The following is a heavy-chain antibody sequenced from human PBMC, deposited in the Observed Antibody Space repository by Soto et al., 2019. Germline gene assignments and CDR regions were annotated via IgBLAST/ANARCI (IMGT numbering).Heavy chain of an antibody. J-gene: IGHJ5*02. V-gene: IGHV4-39*01. CDR3: ARILRFLEWFPLGWFDP. CDR1: GGSISSSSYY. Sequence: QLQLQESGPGLVKPSETLSLTCTVSGGSISSSSYYWGWIRQPPGKGLEWIGSIYYSGSTYYNPSLKSRVTISVDTSKTQFSLKLSSVTAADTAVYYCARILRFLEWFPLGWFDPWGQGTLVTVSS. D-gene: IGHD3-3*01. CDR2: IYYSGST.